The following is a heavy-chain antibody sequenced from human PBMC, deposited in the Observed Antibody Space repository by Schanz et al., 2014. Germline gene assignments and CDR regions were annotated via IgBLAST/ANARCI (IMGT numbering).Heavy chain of an antibody. Sequence: QVQLVQSGAEVKKPGASVKVSCKASGYTFTSYYMHWVRQAPGQGLEWMGIINPSGGSTSYAQKFQGRVTMTRDTSTSTVYMELSSLRSEDTAVYYCAKTPREYCNYDNCPNWFDSWGQGTLVNVSS. V-gene: IGHV1-46*01. J-gene: IGHJ5*01. CDR3: AKTPREYCNYDNCPNWFDS. CDR2: INPSGGST. CDR1: GYTFTSYY. D-gene: IGHD2-15*01.